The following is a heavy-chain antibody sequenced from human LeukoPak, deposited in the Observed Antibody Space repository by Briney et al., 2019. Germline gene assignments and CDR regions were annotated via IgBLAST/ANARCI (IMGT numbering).Heavy chain of an antibody. J-gene: IGHJ4*02. CDR1: GGSISSYY. CDR2: IYYSGST. V-gene: IGHV4-39*01. Sequence: PSETLSLTCTVSGGSISSYYWGWIRQPPGKGLEWIGSIYYSGSTYYNPSLKSRVTISVDTSKNQFSLKLSSVTAADTAVYYCARQVLLWFGELLPFDYWGQGTLVTVSS. D-gene: IGHD3-10*01. CDR3: ARQVLLWFGELLPFDY.